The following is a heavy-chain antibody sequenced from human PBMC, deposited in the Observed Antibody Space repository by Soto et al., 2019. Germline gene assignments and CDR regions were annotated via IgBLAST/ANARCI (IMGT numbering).Heavy chain of an antibody. CDR1: GFSFSTYN. CDR3: ARGQGGYGYGYSGYYYYGMDV. D-gene: IGHD5-18*01. CDR2: ISRRGSI. V-gene: IGHV4-34*01. J-gene: IGHJ6*02. Sequence: GSLRLSCDASGFSFSTYNWRWVRQPPGKGLEWVGSISRRGSINYTPSLKSRVTISVDTAKNQFSLKLSSVTAADTAVYYCARGQGGYGYGYSGYYYYGMDVWGQGTTVT.